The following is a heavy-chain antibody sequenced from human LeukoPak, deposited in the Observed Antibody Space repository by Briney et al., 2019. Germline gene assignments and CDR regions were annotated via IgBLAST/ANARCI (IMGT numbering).Heavy chain of an antibody. CDR1: GGSISSYY. J-gene: IGHJ4*02. CDR3: ARRRNWGSLFDY. D-gene: IGHD7-27*01. V-gene: IGHV4-59*01. Sequence: PSETLSLTCTVSGGSISSYYWSWIRQPPGKGLEWIGYIYYSGSTNYNSSLKSRVTILLDTSKNQFSLELSSVIAADTAVYYCARRRNWGSLFDYWGQGTLVTVSS. CDR2: IYYSGST.